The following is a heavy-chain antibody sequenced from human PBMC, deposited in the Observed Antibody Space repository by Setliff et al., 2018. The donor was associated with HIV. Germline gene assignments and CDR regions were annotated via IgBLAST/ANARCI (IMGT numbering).Heavy chain of an antibody. D-gene: IGHD5-18*01. CDR2: IYYSGST. J-gene: IGHJ4*02. CDR3: ARTRGYTYGYIDS. Sequence: LSLTCTVSGDSTSSSSSYWGWIRQPPGKGLEWIGSIYYSGSTYYNPSLKSRVTISVDTTKNQFSLKLNSVTAADTAVYYCARTRGYTYGYIDSWAQGTLVTVSS. CDR1: GDSTSSSSSY. V-gene: IGHV4-39*01.